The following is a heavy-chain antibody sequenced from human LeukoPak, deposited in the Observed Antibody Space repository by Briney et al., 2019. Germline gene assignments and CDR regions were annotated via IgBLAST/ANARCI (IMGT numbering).Heavy chain of an antibody. D-gene: IGHD6-6*01. CDR1: GYTFTCYY. CDR2: INPNSGGT. Sequence: GASVKVSCKASGYTFTCYYMHWVRQAPGQGLEWMGRINPNSGGTNYAQKFQGRVTMTRDTSISTAYMELSRLRSDDTAVYYCARDLGSSSSGGGYYFDYWGQGTLVTVSS. J-gene: IGHJ4*02. V-gene: IGHV1-2*06. CDR3: ARDLGSSSSGGGYYFDY.